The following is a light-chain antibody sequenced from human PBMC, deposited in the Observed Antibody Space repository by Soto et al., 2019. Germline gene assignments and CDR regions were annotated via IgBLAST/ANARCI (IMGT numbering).Light chain of an antibody. Sequence: IQMTQSPSSLSASVGDRVTITCRSSHSISRYLNWYQHKPGRAPKLLISGATNLQSWVPSTFSGSGSGTDFTLTISSLQPEDFATYYCQQTDSTPLTFGGGTKVEIK. CDR3: QQTDSTPLT. CDR1: HSISRY. CDR2: GAT. J-gene: IGKJ4*01. V-gene: IGKV1-39*01.